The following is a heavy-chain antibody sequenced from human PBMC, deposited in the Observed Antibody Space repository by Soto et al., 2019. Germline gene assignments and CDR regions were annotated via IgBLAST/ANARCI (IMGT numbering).Heavy chain of an antibody. Sequence: SVKVSCKDSGGSFSSYAISWVRQAPGQGLEWMGGIIPIFGTANYAQKFQGRVTITADESTSTAYMELSSLRSKDTAVYYCARVGLWFGESYFDYWGQGTLVTVSS. J-gene: IGHJ4*02. CDR2: IIPIFGTA. V-gene: IGHV1-69*13. CDR1: GGSFSSYA. D-gene: IGHD3-10*01. CDR3: ARVGLWFGESYFDY.